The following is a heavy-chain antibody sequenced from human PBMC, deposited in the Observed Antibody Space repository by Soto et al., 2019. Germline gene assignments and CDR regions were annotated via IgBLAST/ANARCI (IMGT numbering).Heavy chain of an antibody. CDR2: ISWNSGSI. CDR1: GFTFDDYA. J-gene: IGHJ6*02. Sequence: EVQLVESGGGLVQPGRSLRLSCAASGFTFDDYAMHWVRQAPGKGLEWVSGISWNSGSIGYADSVKGRFTISRDNAKNSMYLQMNSLRAEATALYYCAKDTRMRFWSGYPPLDYYYGMDVRGQGTTVTVSS. CDR3: AKDTRMRFWSGYPPLDYYYGMDV. V-gene: IGHV3-9*01. D-gene: IGHD3-3*01.